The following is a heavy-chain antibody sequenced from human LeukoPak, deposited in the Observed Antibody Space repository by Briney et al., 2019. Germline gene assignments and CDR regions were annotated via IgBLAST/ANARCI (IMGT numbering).Heavy chain of an antibody. V-gene: IGHV4-4*07. CDR1: GGSISSYY. CDR2: IYTAGKT. CDR3: ARHGYTASHYFLDF. D-gene: IGHD3-16*01. Sequence: KTSETLSLTCTVSGGSISSYYWSWIRQPAGKGLEWIGRIYTAGKTDYNPSLKSRLTMSVDTSKRQFSLNLRSVTAADTAIYYCARHGYTASHYFLDFWSQGTLVTVSS. J-gene: IGHJ4*02.